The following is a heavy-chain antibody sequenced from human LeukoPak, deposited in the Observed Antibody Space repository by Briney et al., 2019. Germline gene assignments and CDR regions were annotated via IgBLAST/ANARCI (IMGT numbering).Heavy chain of an antibody. V-gene: IGHV1-46*01. D-gene: IGHD3-3*01. CDR3: ARNVESGFDI. J-gene: IGHJ3*02. Sequence: ASVKVSCKASGYTFTSYYILWVRQAPGQGLEWMGFINPSGGSTSYPQMFQGRVTMTRDTSTSTVYMELSSLRSEDTAAYYCARNVESGFDIWGQGTMVTVSS. CDR1: GYTFTSYY. CDR2: INPSGGST.